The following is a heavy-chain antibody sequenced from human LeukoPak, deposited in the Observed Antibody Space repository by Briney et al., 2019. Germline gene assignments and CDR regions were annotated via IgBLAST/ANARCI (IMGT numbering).Heavy chain of an antibody. CDR1: GYTFTSYD. CDR2: MNPNSGNT. V-gene: IGHV1-8*03. Sequence: ASVKVSCKASGYTFTSYDINWVRQATGQGLEWMGWMNPNSGNTGYAQKFQGRVTITRNTSISTAYMELGSLRSDDTAVYYCARVGMWGYSNTIDYWGQGTLVTVSS. D-gene: IGHD4-11*01. J-gene: IGHJ4*02. CDR3: ARVGMWGYSNTIDY.